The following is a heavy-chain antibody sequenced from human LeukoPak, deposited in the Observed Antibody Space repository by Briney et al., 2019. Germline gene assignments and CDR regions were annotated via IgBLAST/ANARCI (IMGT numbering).Heavy chain of an antibody. CDR1: GFTFSSYA. CDR2: ISYDGSNK. CDR3: ARDSTRKYYYYYGMDV. Sequence: GGSLRLSCAASGFTFSSYAMHWVRQAPGKGLEWGAVISYDGSNKYYADSVKGRFTISRDNSKNTLYLQMNSLRAEDTAVYYCARDSTRKYYYYYGMDVWGQGTTVTVSS. J-gene: IGHJ6*02. V-gene: IGHV3-30*04.